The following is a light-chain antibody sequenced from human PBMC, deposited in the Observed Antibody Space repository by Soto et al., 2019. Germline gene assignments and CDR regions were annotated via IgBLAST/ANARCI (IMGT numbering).Light chain of an antibody. CDR1: QSVGSN. CDR2: AAS. CDR3: QQYNNWPPLT. Sequence: EVVMTQSTATLSVTPGETATLSCRASQSVGSNLAWYQQKPGQAPRLLIYAASTSAKGIPDRFSGSGSGTEFTLAISSLQSEDFAVYYCQQYNNWPPLTFGGGTKVDI. V-gene: IGKV3-15*01. J-gene: IGKJ4*01.